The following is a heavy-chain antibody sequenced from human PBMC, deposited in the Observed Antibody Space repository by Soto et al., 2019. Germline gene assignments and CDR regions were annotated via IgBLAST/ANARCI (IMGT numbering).Heavy chain of an antibody. CDR2: ISAYNGNT. CDR3: ARDRGSYPLDY. J-gene: IGHJ4*02. Sequence: QVQLVQSGAEVKKPGASVKVSCKASGYTFTSYGISWVRQAPGQGLEWMGWISAYNGNTNYAQKLQGRVTMTTDTSTSTAYSELRSLRSEYTAVYYCARDRGSYPLDYWGQGTLVTVSS. CDR1: GYTFTSYG. D-gene: IGHD1-26*01. V-gene: IGHV1-18*01.